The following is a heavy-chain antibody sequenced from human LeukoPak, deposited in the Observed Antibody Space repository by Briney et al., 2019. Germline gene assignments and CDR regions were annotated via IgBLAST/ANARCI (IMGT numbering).Heavy chain of an antibody. CDR2: IIPILGIA. Sequence: EASVKVSCKASGGTFSSYAIGWVRQAPGQGLEWMGRIIPILGIANYAQKFQGRVTITADKSTSTAYMELSSLRSEDTAVYYCARAMGDGYIKKYGMDVWGQGTTVTVSS. V-gene: IGHV1-69*04. J-gene: IGHJ6*02. CDR1: GGTFSSYA. CDR3: ARAMGDGYIKKYGMDV. D-gene: IGHD5-18*01.